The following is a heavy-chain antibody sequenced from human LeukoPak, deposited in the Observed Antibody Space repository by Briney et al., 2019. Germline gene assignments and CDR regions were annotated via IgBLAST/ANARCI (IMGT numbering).Heavy chain of an antibody. CDR1: GASVSSAGYH. CDR3: ARTQSQGGSYRYYFGY. Sequence: PSETLSLTCTASGASVSSAGYHWSWLRQPPGGELEGLGYSYYIRNTNFNPSLKSRVTMSVDPSKNQFSLKLNSVTAADTAVYYCARTQSQGGSYRYYFGYWGQGTLVTVSS. D-gene: IGHD1-26*01. V-gene: IGHV4-61*08. CDR2: SYYIRNT. J-gene: IGHJ4*02.